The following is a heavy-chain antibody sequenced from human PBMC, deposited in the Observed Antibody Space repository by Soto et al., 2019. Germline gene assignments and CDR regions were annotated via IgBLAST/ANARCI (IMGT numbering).Heavy chain of an antibody. CDR1: GFTFYRYD. D-gene: IGHD6-19*01. CDR2: ISGSGGRI. V-gene: IGHV3-23*02. Sequence: EVQLLESGGGLVQPRGSLRLSCAASGFTFYRYDMFWVRQTPRRGLEWVSFISGSGGRIEYGDFVRGRFTASRDNAEDTLSLQMNSLAFDDTGVYYCVRRGSETGWYYDQWAQGTLVAVSS. CDR3: VRRGSETGWYYDQ. J-gene: IGHJ4*02.